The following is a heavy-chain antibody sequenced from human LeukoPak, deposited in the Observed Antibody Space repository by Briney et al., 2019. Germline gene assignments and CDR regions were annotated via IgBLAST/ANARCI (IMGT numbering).Heavy chain of an antibody. D-gene: IGHD4-23*01. V-gene: IGHV3-23*01. CDR1: GFTFSSYA. Sequence: GGSLRLSCAASGFTFSSYAMSWVRRAPGKGLEWVSAISGSGGSTYYADSVKGRFTISRDNSKNTLYLQMNSLRAEDTAVYYCAKDGKASDYFDYWGQGTQVTVSS. J-gene: IGHJ4*02. CDR2: ISGSGGST. CDR3: AKDGKASDYFDY.